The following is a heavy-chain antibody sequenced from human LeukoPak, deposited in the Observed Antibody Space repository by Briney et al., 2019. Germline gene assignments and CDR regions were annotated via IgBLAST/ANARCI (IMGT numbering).Heavy chain of an antibody. Sequence: SETLALTCAVSGGSISSSNWWSWVRQPPGKGLEWIGEIYHSGSANYNPSLKSRVTISVDKSKNQFSLRLSSVTAADTAVYYCASAGHDGIGYKVCWGQGTLVTVSS. CDR1: GGSISSSNW. CDR3: ASAGHDGIGYKVC. CDR2: IYHSGSA. V-gene: IGHV4-4*02. D-gene: IGHD3-22*01. J-gene: IGHJ4*02.